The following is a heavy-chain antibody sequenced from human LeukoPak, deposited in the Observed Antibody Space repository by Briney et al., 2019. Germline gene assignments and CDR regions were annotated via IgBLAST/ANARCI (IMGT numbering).Heavy chain of an antibody. V-gene: IGHV4-59*08. CDR2: IYYSGST. Sequence: SETLSLTCTVSGGSISSYYWSWIRQPPGKGLEWIGYIYYSGSTNYNPSLKSRVTISVDTSKNQFSLKLSSVTAADTAVYYCAYDSSGYWPFDIWGQGAMVTVSS. CDR1: GGSISSYY. D-gene: IGHD3-22*01. CDR3: AYDSSGYWPFDI. J-gene: IGHJ3*02.